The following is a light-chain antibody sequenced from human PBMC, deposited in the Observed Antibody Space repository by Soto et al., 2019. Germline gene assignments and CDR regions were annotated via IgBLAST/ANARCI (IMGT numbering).Light chain of an antibody. CDR1: QSVGSS. J-gene: IGKJ5*01. CDR3: QQRSHWPPGAT. Sequence: EIMLTHSLATLSLYPGERATISCRASQSVGSSLAWYQQKPGQAPRLLVYDASNRATGIPARFSGSGSGTDFTLTISSLEPEDFAVYYCQQRSHWPPGATFGQGTLLEIK. V-gene: IGKV3-11*01. CDR2: DAS.